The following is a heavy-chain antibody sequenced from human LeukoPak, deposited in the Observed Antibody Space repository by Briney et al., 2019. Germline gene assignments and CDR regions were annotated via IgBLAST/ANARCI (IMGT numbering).Heavy chain of an antibody. CDR3: AREGRGGYYDSSGYRELEYFDY. CDR1: GGSISSGGYY. CDR2: IYQSGST. V-gene: IGHV4-31*03. Sequence: TSETLSLTCSVSGGSISSGGYYWSWIRQHPGKGLEWIGYIYQSGSTYYNPSLKSRVTISADTSKNQFSLKLSSVTAADTAVYYCAREGRGGYYDSSGYRELEYFDYWGQGTLVTVSS. J-gene: IGHJ4*02. D-gene: IGHD3-22*01.